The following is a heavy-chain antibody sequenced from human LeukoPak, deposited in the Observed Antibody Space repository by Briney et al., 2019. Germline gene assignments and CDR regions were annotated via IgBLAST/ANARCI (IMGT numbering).Heavy chain of an antibody. CDR1: GFTFSDYY. V-gene: IGHV3-11*01. CDR3: AKGLSSSWYPPWFDP. J-gene: IGHJ5*02. D-gene: IGHD6-13*01. Sequence: PGGSLRLSCAASGFTFSDYYMSWIRQAPGKGLEWVSYISSSGSTIYYADSVKGRFTISRDNAKNSLYLQMNSLRAEDTAFYYCAKGLSSSWYPPWFDPWGQGTLVTVSS. CDR2: ISSSGSTI.